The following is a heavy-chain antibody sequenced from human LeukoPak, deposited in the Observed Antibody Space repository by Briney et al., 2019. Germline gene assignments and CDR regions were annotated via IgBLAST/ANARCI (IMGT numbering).Heavy chain of an antibody. J-gene: IGHJ4*02. Sequence: GGSLRLSCAASGFTFSSYGMHWVRQAPGKGLEWVAFIRYDGSNKYYADSVKGRFTISRDNSKNTLYLQMNSLRAEDTAVYYCAKDLIDGGYKPRESFDYWGQGTLVTVFS. CDR1: GFTFSSYG. CDR3: AKDLIDGGYKPRESFDY. CDR2: IRYDGSNK. D-gene: IGHD5-24*01. V-gene: IGHV3-30*02.